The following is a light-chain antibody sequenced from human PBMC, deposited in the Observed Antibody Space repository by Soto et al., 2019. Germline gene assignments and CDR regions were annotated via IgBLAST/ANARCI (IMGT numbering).Light chain of an antibody. CDR1: QTVSSSY. CDR3: QQYGSSPVT. V-gene: IGKV3-20*01. CDR2: GAS. Sequence: IVLTQSPGTLSLSPGERATLSCRASQTVSSSYLAWYQQKPGQAPRLLIYGASSRATGIPDRFSGSGSGTDFTLTISRLEPEDFAVYSCQQYGSSPVTFGQGTKLEIK. J-gene: IGKJ2*01.